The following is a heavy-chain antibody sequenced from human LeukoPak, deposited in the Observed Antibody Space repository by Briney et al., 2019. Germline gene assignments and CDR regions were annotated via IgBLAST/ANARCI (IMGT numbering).Heavy chain of an antibody. V-gene: IGHV3-23*01. CDR1: GFTFSRYA. CDR2: ISGSGGSK. J-gene: IGHJ3*01. Sequence: GGSLRLSCAASGFTFSRYAMSWGRQAPGKGLEWVSTISGSGGSKYYADSVKGRFTISRDNSKNTLYLQLNSLRAEDTAVYYCARVASESTGYSYLGAFDVWGQETMIIVSS. D-gene: IGHD3-22*01. CDR3: ARVASESTGYSYLGAFDV.